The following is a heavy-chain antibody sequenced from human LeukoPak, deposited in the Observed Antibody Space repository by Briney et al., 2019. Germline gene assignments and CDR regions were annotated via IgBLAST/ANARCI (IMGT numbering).Heavy chain of an antibody. CDR2: IGTAGDT. Sequence: GGSLRLSCAASGFTFSSYDMHWVRQATGKGLEWVSAIGTAGDTYYPGSVKGRFTISRENAKNSLYLQMNSLRAGDTAVHYCARYSGSYGMDHWGQGTLVTVSS. V-gene: IGHV3-13*01. D-gene: IGHD1-26*01. J-gene: IGHJ4*02. CDR1: GFTFSSYD. CDR3: ARYSGSYGMDH.